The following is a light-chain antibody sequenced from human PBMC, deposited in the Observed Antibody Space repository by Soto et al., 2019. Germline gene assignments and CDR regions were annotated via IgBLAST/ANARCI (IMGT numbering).Light chain of an antibody. Sequence: EIMMTQSPGTLSASPGERATLSCRASQSVSSNLAWYQQKPGQAPRLLIYAVSTRATGIPARFSGSGSGTEFTLTISSLQSADFAVYCCQQYNKWPLTFGQGTQVEIK. CDR2: AVS. CDR1: QSVSSN. J-gene: IGKJ1*01. V-gene: IGKV3-15*01. CDR3: QQYNKWPLT.